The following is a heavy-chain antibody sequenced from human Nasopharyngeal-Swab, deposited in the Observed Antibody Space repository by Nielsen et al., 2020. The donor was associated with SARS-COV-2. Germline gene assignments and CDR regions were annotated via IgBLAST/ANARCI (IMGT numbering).Heavy chain of an antibody. CDR3: AGGVVVVTAIGGAFDI. CDR2: IYSGGRT. Sequence: GGSLRLSCAASGFTVSSNYMSWVRQAPGKGLEWVAVIYSGGRTYYADSVKGRFTISRDNSKNTLYLQMDSLRAEDTAVYYCAGGVVVVTAIGGAFDIWGQGTMVTVSS. D-gene: IGHD2-21*02. V-gene: IGHV3-53*01. J-gene: IGHJ3*02. CDR1: GFTVSSNY.